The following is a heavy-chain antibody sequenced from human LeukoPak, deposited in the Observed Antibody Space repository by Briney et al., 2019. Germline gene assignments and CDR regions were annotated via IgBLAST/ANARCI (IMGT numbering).Heavy chain of an antibody. CDR2: INTDGSTT. D-gene: IGHD6-13*01. CDR1: GFRFSSYW. J-gene: IGHJ4*02. CDR3: ARVAGGTTFDY. V-gene: IGHV3-74*01. Sequence: GGSLRLSCAASGFRFSSYWMHWVRQPPGKGLVWVSRINTDGSTTGYADSVKGRFTISRDTAKNTLYLQMNSLRAEDTAVYYCARVAGGTTFDYWGQGALVTVSS.